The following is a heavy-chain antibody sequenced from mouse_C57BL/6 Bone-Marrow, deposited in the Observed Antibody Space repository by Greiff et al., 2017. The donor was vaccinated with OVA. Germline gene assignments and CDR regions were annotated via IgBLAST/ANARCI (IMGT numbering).Heavy chain of an antibody. CDR3: ARGWLLRRAWFAY. CDR2: IYPRSGNT. CDR1: GYTFTSYG. J-gene: IGHJ3*01. D-gene: IGHD2-3*01. Sequence: QVQLQQSGAELARPGASVKLSCKASGYTFTSYGISWVKQRTGQGLEWIGEIYPRSGNTYYNEKFKGKATLTADKSSSTAYMELRSLTSEDSAVYFCARGWLLRRAWFAYWGQVTLVTVSA. V-gene: IGHV1-81*01.